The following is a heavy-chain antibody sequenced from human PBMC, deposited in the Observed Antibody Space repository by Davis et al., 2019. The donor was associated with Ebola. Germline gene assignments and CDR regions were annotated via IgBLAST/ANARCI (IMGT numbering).Heavy chain of an antibody. CDR1: GGSISSSSYY. CDR2: IYYSGST. J-gene: IGHJ4*02. CDR3: ARIPYYDSSGFDY. D-gene: IGHD3-22*01. Sequence: PSETLSLTCTVSGGSISSSSYYWGWIRQPPGKGLEWIGSIYYSGSTYYNPSLKSRVTISVDTSKNQFSLKLSSVTAADTAVYYCARIPYYDSSGFDYWGQGTLVIVSS. V-gene: IGHV4-39*07.